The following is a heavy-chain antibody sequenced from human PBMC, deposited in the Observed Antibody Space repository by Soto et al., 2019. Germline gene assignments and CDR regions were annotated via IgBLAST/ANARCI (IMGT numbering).Heavy chain of an antibody. CDR1: GGSIRINFYY. CDR2: IYYRGST. V-gene: IGHV4-39*01. Sequence: SDTPSLTCTVSGGSIRINFYYWGWLRQPPGKGLQWIGNIYYRGSTNYNPSLKSPVTISVDTSKNQFSLKLSSVTAADTAVYYCARQTDDSYTFKAFDIWGQGTMVT. CDR3: ARQTDDSYTFKAFDI. J-gene: IGHJ3*02. D-gene: IGHD3-16*01.